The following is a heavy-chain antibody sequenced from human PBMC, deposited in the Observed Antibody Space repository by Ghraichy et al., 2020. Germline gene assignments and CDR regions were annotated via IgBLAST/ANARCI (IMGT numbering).Heavy chain of an antibody. V-gene: IGHV1-2*02. CDR1: GYTFTGYY. D-gene: IGHD6-13*01. CDR2: INPNSGGT. J-gene: IGHJ5*02. CDR3: ARVESSFDWFDP. Sequence: ASVKVSCKASGYTFTGYYMHWVRQAPGQGLEWMGWINPNSGGTNYAQKFQGRVTMTRDTSISTAYMELSRLRSDDTAVYYCARVESSFDWFDPWGQGTLVTVSS.